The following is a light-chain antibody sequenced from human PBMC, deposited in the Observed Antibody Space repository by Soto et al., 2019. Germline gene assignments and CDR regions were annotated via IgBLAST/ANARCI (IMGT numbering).Light chain of an antibody. J-gene: IGKJ4*01. CDR3: QQSYSTST. CDR2: ATY. Sequence: DIPMTQSTSSLSASVGDRVTISCRASQTISTALNWYQQKPGKAPKLLIYATYILQSGVPSRFSGSGFGTDFTLTISSLQPEDFATYYCQQSYSTSTFGGGTKVEVK. V-gene: IGKV1-39*01. CDR1: QTISTA.